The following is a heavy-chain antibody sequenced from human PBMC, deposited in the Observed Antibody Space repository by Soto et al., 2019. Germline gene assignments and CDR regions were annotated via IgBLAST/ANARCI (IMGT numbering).Heavy chain of an antibody. CDR1: GFTFSISN. D-gene: IGHD3-22*01. J-gene: IGHJ4*02. CDR3: AREGDSTGYYYGIYFEY. Sequence: EVQLVESGGGLVKPGASLRLSCAASGFTFSISNMAWVRQAPGKGLEWVSAISGSSSYIYYADSVKGRFTISRDNAKSSLFLQMNSLRAEDTAVYYCAREGDSTGYYYGIYFEYWGQGNLVTVSS. CDR2: ISGSSSYI. V-gene: IGHV3-21*01.